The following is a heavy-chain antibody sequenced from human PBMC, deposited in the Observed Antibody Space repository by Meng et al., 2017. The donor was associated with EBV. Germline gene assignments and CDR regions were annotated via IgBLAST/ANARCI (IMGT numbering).Heavy chain of an antibody. D-gene: IGHD3-10*01. CDR3: ARSSPVRFGELSN. J-gene: IGHJ4*02. Sequence: QLQLQESGPGPVKPSXXLSLTRXVSGGSIGSSSYYWGWIRQPPGKGLEWIGSNYYSGSTSSNPCLKSRVTISVDTSKNQFSLKLSSVTAAATDVYHCARSSPVRFGELSNGGQGTMVTVSS. CDR1: GGSIGSSSYY. CDR2: NYYSGST. V-gene: IGHV4-39*07.